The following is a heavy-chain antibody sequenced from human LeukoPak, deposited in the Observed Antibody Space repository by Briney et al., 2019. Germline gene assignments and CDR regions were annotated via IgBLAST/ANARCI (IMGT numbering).Heavy chain of an antibody. CDR3: ARYSSSPTGGMLYGDAFDI. Sequence: GASVKVSCKASGYTFTGYYMHWVRQAPGQGLEWMGWINPNSGGTNYAQKFQGRVTMTRDTSISTAYMELSRLRSDDTAVYYCARYSSSPTGGMLYGDAFDIWGQGTMVTVSS. J-gene: IGHJ3*02. D-gene: IGHD6-6*01. CDR1: GYTFTGYY. CDR2: INPNSGGT. V-gene: IGHV1-2*02.